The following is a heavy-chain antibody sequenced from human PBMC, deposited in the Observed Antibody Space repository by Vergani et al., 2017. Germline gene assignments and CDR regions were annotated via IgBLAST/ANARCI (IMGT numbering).Heavy chain of an antibody. CDR3: AREERSNTSPFVGD. D-gene: IGHD2/OR15-2a*01. J-gene: IGHJ4*02. V-gene: IGHV3-30-3*01. Sequence: VHLAESGGGFFQPGGSLRLSCVVSGFALNRHAMYWVRQAPGKGLEWVVGISFDGTNEYYPDLVKGRFTISRDIAKNTVYLQMNSLKAEDRATYYCAREERSNTSPFVGDWGQGTLVTV. CDR2: ISFDGTNE. CDR1: GFALNRHA.